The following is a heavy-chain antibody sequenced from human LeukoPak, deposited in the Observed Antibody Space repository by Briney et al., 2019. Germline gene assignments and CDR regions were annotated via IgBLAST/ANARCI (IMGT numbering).Heavy chain of an antibody. V-gene: IGHV3-64D*06. CDR1: GFTFSSYA. CDR3: VKDSPPVQQLGLFDY. Sequence: GGSLRLSCSASGFTFSSYAMHWVSQAPGKGLEYVSAISSNGGSTYYADSVKGRFTISRDNSKNTLYPQMSSLRAEDTAVYYCVKDSPPVQQLGLFDYWGQGTLVTVSS. CDR2: ISSNGGST. J-gene: IGHJ4*02. D-gene: IGHD6-13*01.